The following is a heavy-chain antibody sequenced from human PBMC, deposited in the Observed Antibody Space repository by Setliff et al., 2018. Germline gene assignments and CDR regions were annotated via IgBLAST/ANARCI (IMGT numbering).Heavy chain of an antibody. D-gene: IGHD2-15*01. J-gene: IGHJ4*02. CDR3: ASERKSASRQTYFDS. CDR2: IYYSGNSNYDT. CDR1: GGSINSYY. Sequence: SETLSLTCIVSGGSINSYYWNWIRQPPGKGLEWIGYIYYSGNSNYDTNYNPSLKSRVTILSDTSKNQFSLILSSVTAADTAVYYCASERKSASRQTYFDSWGQGTLVTVSS. V-gene: IGHV4-59*01.